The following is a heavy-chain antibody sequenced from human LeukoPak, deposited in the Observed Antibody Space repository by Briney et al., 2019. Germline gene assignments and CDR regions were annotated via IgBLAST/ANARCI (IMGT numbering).Heavy chain of an antibody. CDR2: INPNSGDT. CDR3: ARDFGIVGATMATDLDY. V-gene: IGHV1-2*02. Sequence: ASVKVSCKASGYTFTGYYMLWVRQAPGQGLEWMGWINPNSGDTNYAQKFQGRVTMTRDTSISTAYMELSRLRSDDTAVYYCARDFGIVGATMATDLDYWGQGTLVTVSS. J-gene: IGHJ4*02. CDR1: GYTFTGYY. D-gene: IGHD1-26*01.